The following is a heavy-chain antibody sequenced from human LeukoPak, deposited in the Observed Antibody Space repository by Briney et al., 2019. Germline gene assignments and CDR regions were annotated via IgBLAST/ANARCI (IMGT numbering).Heavy chain of an antibody. V-gene: IGHV4-4*07. Sequence: PSETLSLTCTVSRGSISGYYWTWVRQPAGKGLEWIGRIHTSGSTSYHPSLRSRVAMSVDTSNNQCSLKMTSVTAADAAVYYCARGLTGSYYFDYWGQGTLVTVSP. CDR1: RGSISGYY. D-gene: IGHD1-26*01. CDR2: IHTSGST. J-gene: IGHJ4*02. CDR3: ARGLTGSYYFDY.